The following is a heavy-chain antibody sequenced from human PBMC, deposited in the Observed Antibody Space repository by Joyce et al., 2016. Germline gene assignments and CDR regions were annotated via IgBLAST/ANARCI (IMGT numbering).Heavy chain of an antibody. CDR2: ISPTGGKK. CDR1: GYTFIDYY. V-gene: IGHV1-46*01. J-gene: IGHJ4*02. D-gene: IGHD3-16*01. CDR3: VRGLDYVDSSYYFDY. Sequence: QVQLVQSGAEVKKPGASVKVSCQASGYTFIDYYIHWVRQTPGQGLEWIGIISPTGGKKADAQRFYGKLSMTRETSTSTVYMELSSLRSDDTAVDYCVRGLDYVDSSYYFDYWGQGSLVTVSP.